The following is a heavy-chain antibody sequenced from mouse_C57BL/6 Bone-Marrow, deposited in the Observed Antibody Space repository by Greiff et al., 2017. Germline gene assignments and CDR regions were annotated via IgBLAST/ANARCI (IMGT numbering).Heavy chain of an antibody. Sequence: VQLQQPGTELVKPGASVKLSCKASGYTFTSYWMHWVKQRPGQGLEWIGNINPSNGGTNYNEKFKSKATLTVDKSSSTAYMQRSSLTSEDSAVYYCARSTLSHGYFFAYCGQGTLVTVSA. V-gene: IGHV1-53*01. J-gene: IGHJ3*01. CDR3: ARSTLSHGYFFAY. CDR1: GYTFTSYW. CDR2: INPSNGGT. D-gene: IGHD2-3*01.